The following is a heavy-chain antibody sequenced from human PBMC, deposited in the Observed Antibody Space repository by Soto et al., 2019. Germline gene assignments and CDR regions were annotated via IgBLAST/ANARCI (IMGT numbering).Heavy chain of an antibody. Sequence: ASVKVSCKTSGYTFTDYGISWVRQAPGQGLEWMGWINAGNGNTGYSQKFQGRVTITRDTSASTAYMELSSLRSEDTAVYYCARSIVVVTAADYWGQGTLVTVSS. CDR1: GYTFTDYG. V-gene: IGHV1-3*01. D-gene: IGHD2-21*02. J-gene: IGHJ4*02. CDR3: ARSIVVVTAADY. CDR2: INAGNGNT.